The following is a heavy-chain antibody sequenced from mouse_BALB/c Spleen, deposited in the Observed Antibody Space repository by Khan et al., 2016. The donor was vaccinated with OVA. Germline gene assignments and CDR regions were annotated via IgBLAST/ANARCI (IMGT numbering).Heavy chain of an antibody. CDR2: IRNKANGYTT. V-gene: IGHV7-3*02. CDR1: GFTFADYY. CDR3: ARDTGTWFAY. J-gene: IGHJ3*01. D-gene: IGHD4-1*01. Sequence: EVELVESGGGLVQPGGSLRLSCATSGFTFADYYMSWVRQPPGKALEWLGFIRNKANGYTTEYSASVKGRFTISRDNSQSILYLQMNTLSAEDSATYYCARDTGTWFAYWGQGTLVTVSA.